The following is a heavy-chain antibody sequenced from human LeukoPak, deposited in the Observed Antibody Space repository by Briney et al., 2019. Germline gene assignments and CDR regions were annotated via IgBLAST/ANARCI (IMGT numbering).Heavy chain of an antibody. J-gene: IGHJ4*02. V-gene: IGHV3-23*01. CDR1: GFTVSTSA. Sequence: PGGSLRLSCAAAGFTVSTSAMSWVRQAPGKGLEWVSGSSGSGGGTYFADSVKGRFSISRDISKNTLYLQMNSLRAEDTAVYYCAKDRIRYSSGWYYDYWGQGTLVTVSS. D-gene: IGHD6-19*01. CDR2: SSGSGGGT. CDR3: AKDRIRYSSGWYYDY.